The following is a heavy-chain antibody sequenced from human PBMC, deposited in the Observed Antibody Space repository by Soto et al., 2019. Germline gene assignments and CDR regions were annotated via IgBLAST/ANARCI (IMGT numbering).Heavy chain of an antibody. J-gene: IGHJ6*02. CDR1: GFTFSSYG. CDR3: AKDLPNEIIAETYYYGMDV. V-gene: IGHV3-30*18. D-gene: IGHD6-13*01. Sequence: PGGSLRLSCAASGFTFSSYGMHWVRQAPGKGLEWVAVISYDGSNKYYADSVKGRFTISRDNSKNTLYLQMNSLRAEDTAVYYCAKDLPNEIIAETYYYGMDVWGQGTTVTVSS. CDR2: ISYDGSNK.